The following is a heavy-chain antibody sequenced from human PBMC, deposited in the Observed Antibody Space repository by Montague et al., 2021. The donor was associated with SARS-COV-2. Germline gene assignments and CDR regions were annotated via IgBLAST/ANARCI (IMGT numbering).Heavy chain of an antibody. J-gene: IGHJ4*02. V-gene: IGHV4-4*07. D-gene: IGHD6-13*01. CDR1: GVSISCFY. CDR2: VSASGST. CDR3: TRDVVAAPGTFDY. Sequence: SETLSLTCTVSGVSISCFYWSWIRQPPGQGLEWIGRVSASGSTNYNPSLNSRVTMSVDTSKKQFSLRLSPVTAADTAVYYCTRDVVAAPGTFDYWGQGTMVTVSS.